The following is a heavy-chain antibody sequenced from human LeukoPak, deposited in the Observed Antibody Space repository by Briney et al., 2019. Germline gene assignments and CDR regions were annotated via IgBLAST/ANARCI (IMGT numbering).Heavy chain of an antibody. CDR2: IKQDGSEK. CDR1: GFTFSSYW. D-gene: IGHD3-9*01. J-gene: IGHJ6*03. V-gene: IGHV3-7*01. Sequence: GGSLRLSCAASGFTFSSYWMSWVRQAPGKGLEWVANIKQDGSEKYYVDSVKGRFTISRDNAKNSLYLQMNSLRAEDTAVYYCARDRSILTGLGNYYYYNMDVWGKGTTVTISS. CDR3: ARDRSILTGLGNYYYYNMDV.